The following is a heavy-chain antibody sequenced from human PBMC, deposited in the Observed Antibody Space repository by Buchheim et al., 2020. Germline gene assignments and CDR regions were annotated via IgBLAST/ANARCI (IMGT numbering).Heavy chain of an antibody. J-gene: IGHJ3*02. CDR3: ATKRGYAYGDDAFDI. D-gene: IGHD5-18*01. Sequence: QVQLVESGGGVVQPGRSLRLSCAASGFTFSSYDMHWVRQAPGKGLEWVALISFDGSNQYYAYSVKGRFTISRDNSKDTLYLQMNSLRPEDTAVYYCATKRGYAYGDDAFDIWGQGT. V-gene: IGHV3-30*03. CDR2: ISFDGSNQ. CDR1: GFTFSSYD.